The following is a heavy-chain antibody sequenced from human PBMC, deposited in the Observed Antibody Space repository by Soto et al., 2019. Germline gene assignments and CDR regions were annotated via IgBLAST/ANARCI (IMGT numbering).Heavy chain of an antibody. CDR2: ISAYNGNT. J-gene: IGHJ3*02. V-gene: IGHV1-18*04. Sequence: ASVKFSCKASGYTFTSYGISWVRQAPGQGLDWIGWISAYNGNTNYAQKLQGRVTMTTDTSTSTAYMELRSLRSDDTAVYYCARDQRDNWNYVGHDAFDMWGQGTMVTVSS. D-gene: IGHD1-7*01. CDR3: ARDQRDNWNYVGHDAFDM. CDR1: GYTFTSYG.